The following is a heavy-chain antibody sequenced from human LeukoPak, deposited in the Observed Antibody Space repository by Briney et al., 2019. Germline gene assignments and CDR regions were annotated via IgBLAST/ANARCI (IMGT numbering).Heavy chain of an antibody. CDR3: ARGQGFKEWLRTNYNWFDP. CDR1: GGSFSGYS. J-gene: IGHJ5*02. Sequence: PSETLSLTCAVYGGSFSGYSWSWIRHPPGKGLEWMGEINHSGSTNYNPSLKSRVTISVDTSKNQFSLKLSSVTAADTAVYYCARGQGFKEWLRTNYNWFDPWGQGTLVTVSS. CDR2: INHSGST. D-gene: IGHD5-12*01. V-gene: IGHV4-34*01.